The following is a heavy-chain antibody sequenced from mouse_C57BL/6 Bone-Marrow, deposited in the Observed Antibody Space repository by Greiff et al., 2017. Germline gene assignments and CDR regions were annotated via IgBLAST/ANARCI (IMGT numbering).Heavy chain of an antibody. CDR3: AKGRWSYAMDY. J-gene: IGHJ4*01. CDR1: GFSLTSYG. D-gene: IGHD1-1*02. V-gene: IGHV2-5*01. Sequence: VKLQESGPGLVQPSPSLSITCTVSGFSLTSYGVHWVRQSPGKGLEWLGVIWRGGSTDYNADFMSRLSITKDNSKSQVFFKMNSLQADDTAIYYCAKGRWSYAMDYWGQGTSVTVSS. CDR2: IWRGGST.